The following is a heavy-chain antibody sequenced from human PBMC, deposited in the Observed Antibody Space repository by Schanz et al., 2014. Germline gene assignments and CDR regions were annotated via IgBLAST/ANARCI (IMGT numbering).Heavy chain of an antibody. Sequence: EVQLVESGGGLVKPGGSLRLSCEASRFTFSSYSFNWVRQAPGKGLEWVSSITASGDYMHYADSVKGRFTISRDNARNSLYLQMNNLRAEDTAVYYCARGPDYGSGSYSSYWGQGTLVTVSS. CDR2: ITASGDYM. CDR1: RFTFSSYS. J-gene: IGHJ4*02. CDR3: ARGPDYGSGSYSSY. D-gene: IGHD3-10*01. V-gene: IGHV3-21*01.